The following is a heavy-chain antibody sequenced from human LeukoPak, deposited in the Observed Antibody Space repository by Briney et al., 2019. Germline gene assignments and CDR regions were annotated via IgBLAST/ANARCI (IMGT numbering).Heavy chain of an antibody. J-gene: IGHJ4*02. Sequence: SETLSLTCTVSGGSINSYYWSWIRQPPGRGLEWIGSIHYSGSTSYNPSLRSRVTISVDKSKNQFFLKLSSVTATDTAVYYCARLFDGYKSSWYWNYWGQGTLVTVSS. CDR1: GGSINSYY. D-gene: IGHD6-13*01. V-gene: IGHV4-59*01. CDR2: IHYSGST. CDR3: ARLFDGYKSSWYWNY.